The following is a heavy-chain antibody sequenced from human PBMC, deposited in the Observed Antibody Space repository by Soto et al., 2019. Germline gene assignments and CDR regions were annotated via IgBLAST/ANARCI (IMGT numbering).Heavy chain of an antibody. CDR2: ISSSSSYI. D-gene: IGHD2-21*01. J-gene: IGHJ6*02. CDR3: ARNQLWWYGLDV. V-gene: IGHV3-21*01. Sequence: EVQLVESGGGLVKPGGSLRLSCAASGFTFSSYSMNWVRQAPGKGLEWVSSISSSSSYIYYADSVKGRFTISRDNAKNSLYLQMNSLRAEDTAVYYCARNQLWWYGLDVSGQGTTVTVSS. CDR1: GFTFSSYS.